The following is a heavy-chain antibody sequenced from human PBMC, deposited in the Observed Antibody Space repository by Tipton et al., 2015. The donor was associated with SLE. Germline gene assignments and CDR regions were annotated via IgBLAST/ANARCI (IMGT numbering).Heavy chain of an antibody. V-gene: IGHV4-59*02. CDR3: ARDQVGVGDFDY. CDR1: GGSVSSYS. CDR2: ISDGGST. Sequence: TLSLTCSVSGGSVSSYSWSWIRQPPGKGLEWIGYISDGGSTNYNPSLQSRVTISRDPSKNQFSLKLSSATAADTAVYYCARDQVGVGDFDYWGQGTLVTVSS. D-gene: IGHD1-26*01. J-gene: IGHJ4*02.